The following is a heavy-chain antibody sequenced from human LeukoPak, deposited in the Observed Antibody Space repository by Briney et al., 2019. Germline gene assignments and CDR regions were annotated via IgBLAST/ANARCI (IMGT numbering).Heavy chain of an antibody. CDR2: IYYSGST. Sequence: SETLSLTCTVSGGSISSSSYYWGWIRQPPGKGLEWIGSIYYSGSTYYNPSLKSRVTISVDTSKNQFSQKLSSVTAADTAVYYCARTSGGLVVDYWGQGTLVTVSS. D-gene: IGHD6-19*01. V-gene: IGHV4-39*01. CDR1: GGSISSSSYY. CDR3: ARTSGGLVVDY. J-gene: IGHJ4*02.